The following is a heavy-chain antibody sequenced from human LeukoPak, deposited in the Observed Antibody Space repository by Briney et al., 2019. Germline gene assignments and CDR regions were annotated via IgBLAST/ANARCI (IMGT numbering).Heavy chain of an antibody. CDR2: IYYSGST. J-gene: IGHJ4*02. CDR3: ARDRRSSSGWYAFDY. V-gene: IGHV4-39*07. CDR1: GGSISSSSYY. Sequence: SETLSLTCTVSGGSISSSSYYWGWIRQPPGKGLEWIGSIYYSGSTYYNPSLKSRVTISVDTSKNQFSLKLSSVTAADTAVYYCARDRRSSSGWYAFDYWGQGTLVTVSS. D-gene: IGHD6-19*01.